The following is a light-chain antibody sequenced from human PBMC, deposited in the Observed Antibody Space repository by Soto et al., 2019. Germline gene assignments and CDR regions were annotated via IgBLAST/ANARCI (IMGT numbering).Light chain of an antibody. CDR2: EDT. V-gene: IGLV2-23*01. J-gene: IGLJ7*01. Sequence: QSVLSQPASVSGSRGQSITISCTETSSDVGNYNLVSWYQQYPGKAPKLMIFEDTKRPSGVSHRFSGSKSGNTASLTIAGLQPEDAADYYCCSYAGSSTMTFGGGTQLTVL. CDR1: SSDVGNYNL. CDR3: CSYAGSSTMT.